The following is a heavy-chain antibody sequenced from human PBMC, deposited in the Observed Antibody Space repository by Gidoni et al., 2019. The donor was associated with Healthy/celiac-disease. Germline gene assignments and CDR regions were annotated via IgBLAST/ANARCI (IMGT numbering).Heavy chain of an antibody. D-gene: IGHD3-22*01. CDR2: ISSSSSTI. Sequence: EVQLVESGGGLVQPGGSLRLSCAASGFTFSSYSMNWVRQAPGKGLEWVSYISSSSSTIYYADSVKGRFTISRDNAKNSLYLQMNSLRDEDTAVYYCARERGYDSSGYPAYWGQGTLVTVSS. J-gene: IGHJ4*02. CDR3: ARERGYDSSGYPAY. V-gene: IGHV3-48*02. CDR1: GFTFSSYS.